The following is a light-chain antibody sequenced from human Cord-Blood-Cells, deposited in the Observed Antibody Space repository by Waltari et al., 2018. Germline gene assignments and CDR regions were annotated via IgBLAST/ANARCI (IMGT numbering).Light chain of an antibody. CDR1: RSDVGGYNY. J-gene: IGLJ2*01. Sequence: QSALTQPAAVSGSPGQSITISRTGTRSDVGGYNYVSWYQQHPGKAPKLMIYEVSNRPSGVSNRFSGSKSGNTASLTISGLQAEDEADYYCSSYTSSSTLDVVFGGGTKLTVL. CDR2: EVS. V-gene: IGLV2-14*01. CDR3: SSYTSSSTLDVV.